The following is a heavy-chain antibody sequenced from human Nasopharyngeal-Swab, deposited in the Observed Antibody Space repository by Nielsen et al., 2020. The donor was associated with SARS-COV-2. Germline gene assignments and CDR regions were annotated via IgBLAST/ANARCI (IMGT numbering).Heavy chain of an antibody. J-gene: IGHJ3*02. CDR3: ARGFWRRTTGTTRYDAFDI. Sequence: WVRQAPGQGLEWMGGIIPIFGTANYAQKFQGRVTITADESASTAYMELSSLRSEDTAVYYCARGFWRRTTGTTRYDAFDIWGQGTMVTVSS. CDR2: IIPIFGTA. D-gene: IGHD1-1*01. V-gene: IGHV1-69*01.